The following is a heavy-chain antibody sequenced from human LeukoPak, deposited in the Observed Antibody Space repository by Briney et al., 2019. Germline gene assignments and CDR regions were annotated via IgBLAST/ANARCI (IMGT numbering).Heavy chain of an antibody. V-gene: IGHV3-23*01. CDR2: ISGSGGST. Sequence: GGSLRLSCAASGFTFSSYAMSWVRQAPGKGLEWVSAISGSGGSTYYADSVKGRFTISRDNSKNTLYLQMNSLRAEDTAVYDCAKDREQLWLLGYFDYWGQGTLVTVSS. CDR3: AKDREQLWLLGYFDY. CDR1: GFTFSSYA. J-gene: IGHJ4*02. D-gene: IGHD5-18*01.